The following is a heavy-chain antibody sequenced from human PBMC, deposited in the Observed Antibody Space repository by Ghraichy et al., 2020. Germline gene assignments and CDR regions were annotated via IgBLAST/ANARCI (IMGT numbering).Heavy chain of an antibody. D-gene: IGHD2-21*02. CDR3: ARPTSDCGGDCYPNPYYFDY. Sequence: GGSLRLSCKGSGYSFTSYWIGWVRQMPGKGLEWMGIIYPGDSDTRYSPSFQGQVTISADKSISTAYLQWSSLKASDTAMYYCARPTSDCGGDCYPNPYYFDYWGQGTVVTVAS. J-gene: IGHJ4*02. CDR2: IYPGDSDT. V-gene: IGHV5-51*01. CDR1: GYSFTSYW.